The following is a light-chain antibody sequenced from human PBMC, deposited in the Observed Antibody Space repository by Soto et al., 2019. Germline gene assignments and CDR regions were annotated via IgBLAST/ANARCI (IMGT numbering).Light chain of an antibody. CDR1: QHITNN. Sequence: DIQMTQSPSSLSASIVDRVTITCQASQHITNNLSWYKQKPGKAPKRLIYAASSLQSGVPSRFSGSGSGTEFTLTISSLQPEDFATYYCLQHNSYPLTFGQGTRLEIK. CDR2: AAS. CDR3: LQHNSYPLT. J-gene: IGKJ5*01. V-gene: IGKV1-17*01.